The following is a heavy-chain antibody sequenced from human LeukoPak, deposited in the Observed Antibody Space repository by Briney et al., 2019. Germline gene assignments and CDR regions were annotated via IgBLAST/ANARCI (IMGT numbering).Heavy chain of an antibody. Sequence: KPSETLSLTCAVYGGSFSGYYWSWIRQPPGKGLEWIGEINHSGSTNYNPPLKSRVTISVDTSKNQFSLKLSSVTAADTAVYYCARGANFYYYGMDVWGQGTTVTVSS. D-gene: IGHD2-15*01. CDR1: GGSFSGYY. V-gene: IGHV4-34*01. J-gene: IGHJ6*02. CDR2: INHSGST. CDR3: ARGANFYYYGMDV.